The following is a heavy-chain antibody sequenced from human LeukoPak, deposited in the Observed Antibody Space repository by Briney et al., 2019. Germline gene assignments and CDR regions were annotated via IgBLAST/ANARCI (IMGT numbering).Heavy chain of an antibody. Sequence: PGGSLRLSCAASGFTFSSYAMSWVRQAPGKGLGWVSGISGSGGSTYYADSVKGRFTISRDNSKNTLYLQMNSLRAEDTAVYYCAKDLGMVWYFDLWGRGTLVTVSS. V-gene: IGHV3-23*01. D-gene: IGHD2-8*01. CDR2: ISGSGGST. J-gene: IGHJ2*01. CDR1: GFTFSSYA. CDR3: AKDLGMVWYFDL.